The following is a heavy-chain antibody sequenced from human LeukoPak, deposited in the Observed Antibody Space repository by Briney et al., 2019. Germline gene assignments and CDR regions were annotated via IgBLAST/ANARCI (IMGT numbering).Heavy chain of an antibody. CDR2: INHSGST. Sequence: SETLSLTCTVSGGSISSSSYYWSWIRQPPGKGLEWIGEINHSGSTNYIPSLKSRVTISVDTSKNQFSLKLSSVTAADTAVYYCARNGLRYADTPYYYYMDVWGKGTTVTVSS. D-gene: IGHD3-16*01. V-gene: IGHV4-39*07. J-gene: IGHJ6*03. CDR3: ARNGLRYADTPYYYYMDV. CDR1: GGSISSSSYY.